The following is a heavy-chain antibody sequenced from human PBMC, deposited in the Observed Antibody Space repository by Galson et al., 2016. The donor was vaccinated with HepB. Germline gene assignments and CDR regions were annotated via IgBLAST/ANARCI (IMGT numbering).Heavy chain of an antibody. V-gene: IGHV4-30-2*01. D-gene: IGHD3-9*01. CDR3: ARGLGNYDIGGTVPFDI. J-gene: IGHJ3*02. CDR2: IYLSGNT. Sequence: TLSLTCVVSGDSISSGGYSWSWIREPPETGLEWIGHIYLSGNTYYNPSLKSRVTISVDRSKNQFSLELSSLTAADTAVYYCARGLGNYDIGGTVPFDIWGQWTMVTVSS. CDR1: GDSISSGGYS.